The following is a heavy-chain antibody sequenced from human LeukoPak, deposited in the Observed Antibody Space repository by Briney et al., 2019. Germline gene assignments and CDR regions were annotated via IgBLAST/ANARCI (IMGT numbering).Heavy chain of an antibody. CDR3: ARGFHSFDI. Sequence: GGSLRLSCAASGFTFSNYRMHWVRQAPGKGLVWVSRVNSDGTSTTYADSVKGRFAISRDNAKNTLYLQMNSLITEDTAVYFCARGFHSFDIWGQGTMVTVSS. V-gene: IGHV3-74*01. CDR2: VNSDGTST. J-gene: IGHJ3*02. CDR1: GFTFSNYR.